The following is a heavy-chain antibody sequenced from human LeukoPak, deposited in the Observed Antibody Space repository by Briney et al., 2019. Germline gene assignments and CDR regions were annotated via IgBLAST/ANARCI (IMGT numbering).Heavy chain of an antibody. CDR3: ARQIRYQPTDY. CDR2: IYYSGST. CDR1: GGSISSGDYY. V-gene: IGHV4-30-4*08. Sequence: SQTLSLICTVSGGSISSGDYYWSWIRQPPGKGLEWIGYIYYSGSTYYNPSLKSRVTISVDTSKNQFSLKLSSVTAADTAVYYCARQIRYQPTDYWGQGTLVTVSS. D-gene: IGHD2-2*01. J-gene: IGHJ4*02.